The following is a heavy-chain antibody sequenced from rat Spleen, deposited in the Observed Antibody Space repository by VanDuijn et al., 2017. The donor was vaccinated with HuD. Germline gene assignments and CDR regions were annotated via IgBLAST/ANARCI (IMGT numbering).Heavy chain of an antibody. V-gene: IGHV5-20*01. CDR1: GFIFSDYD. J-gene: IGHJ2*01. D-gene: IGHD3-2*01. CDR3: TRSLYYFDY. Sequence: EVQLVESGGGLVQPGRSLKISCAASGFIFSDYDMAWVRQAPTKGLEWVASISYDGGSTYYRDSVKGRFTISRDNAKSTLYLQMSRLGSEDTATYYCTRSLYYFDYWGQGVMVTVSS. CDR2: ISYDGGST.